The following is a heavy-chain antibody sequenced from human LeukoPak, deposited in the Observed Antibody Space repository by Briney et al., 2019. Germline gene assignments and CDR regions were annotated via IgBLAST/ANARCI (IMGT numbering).Heavy chain of an antibody. D-gene: IGHD3-9*01. V-gene: IGHV3-74*01. CDR1: GFTFSDYY. CDR2: INSDGSST. Sequence: PGGSLRLSCAASGFTFSDYYMSWIRQAPGKGLEWVSRINSDGSSTSYADSVKGRFTISRDNAKNTLYLQMNSLRAEDTAVYYCAREGYDILTGYYLGLDYWGQGTLVTVSS. CDR3: AREGYDILTGYYLGLDY. J-gene: IGHJ4*02.